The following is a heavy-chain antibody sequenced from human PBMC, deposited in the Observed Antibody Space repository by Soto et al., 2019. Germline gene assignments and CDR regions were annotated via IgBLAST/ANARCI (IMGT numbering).Heavy chain of an antibody. J-gene: IGHJ6*02. CDR1: GFTFSNAW. CDR2: IKSKTDGGTT. V-gene: IGHV3-15*01. Sequence: GGSLRLSCAASGFTFSNAWMSWVRHAPGKGLEWVGRIKSKTDGGTTDYAAPVKGRFTISRDDSKNTLYLQMNSPKTEDTAVYYCTTDNGWNYYYYGMDVWGQGTTVTVSS. CDR3: TTDNGWNYYYYGMDV.